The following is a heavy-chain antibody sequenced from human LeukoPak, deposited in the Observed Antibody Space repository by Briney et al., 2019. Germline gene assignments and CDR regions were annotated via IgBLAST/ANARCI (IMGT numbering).Heavy chain of an antibody. Sequence: SETLSLTCTVSGGSISSYYWSWIRQPPGKGLEWIGYIYYSGSTNYNPSLKSRVTITVDTSKNQFSLKLSSVTAADTAVYYCAREGWGVAGGAFDIWGQGTMVTVSS. D-gene: IGHD3-10*01. CDR1: GGSISSYY. V-gene: IGHV4-59*01. CDR3: AREGWGVAGGAFDI. CDR2: IYYSGST. J-gene: IGHJ3*02.